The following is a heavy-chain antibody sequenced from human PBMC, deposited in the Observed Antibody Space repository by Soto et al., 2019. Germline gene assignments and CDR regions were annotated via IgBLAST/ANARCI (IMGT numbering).Heavy chain of an antibody. J-gene: IGHJ4*02. D-gene: IGHD3-10*01. Sequence: GGSLRLSCAASGFTFSNAWMNWVRQAPGKGLEWVGRIKSKTDGGTTDYAAPVKGRFTISRDDSKNTLYLQMNSLKTEDTAVYYCTTEARWFGELLEDPFDYWGQGPLVTVAS. CDR3: TTEARWFGELLEDPFDY. CDR2: IKSKTDGGTT. V-gene: IGHV3-15*07. CDR1: GFTFSNAW.